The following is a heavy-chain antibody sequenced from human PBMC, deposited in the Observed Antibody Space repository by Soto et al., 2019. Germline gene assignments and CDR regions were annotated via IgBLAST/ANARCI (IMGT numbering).Heavy chain of an antibody. D-gene: IGHD2-15*01. CDR3: ASPNLLKSRSGGRNRYYFDY. J-gene: IGHJ4*02. CDR2: IYYSGST. Sequence: QLQLQESGPGLVKPSETLSLTCTVSGGSISSSSYYWGWIRQPPGKGLEWIGSIYYSGSTYYNPSLKSRVPISVDTSKNQFSLKLSSVTAADTAVYYCASPNLLKSRSGGRNRYYFDYWGQGTLVTVSS. CDR1: GGSISSSSYY. V-gene: IGHV4-39*01.